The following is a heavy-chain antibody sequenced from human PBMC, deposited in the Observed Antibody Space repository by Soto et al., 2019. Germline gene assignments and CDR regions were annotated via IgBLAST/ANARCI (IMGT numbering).Heavy chain of an antibody. V-gene: IGHV4-4*07. Sequence: SETLSLTCIVSGGSISSYYWSWIRQPAGKGLEWIGRIYTSGSPNYNPSLKSRVTMSADTSKNQFSLKMSSVPAADTAVYYCARESGGGGYCSGGSCYGMDVWGQGTTVTVSS. CDR1: GGSISSYY. D-gene: IGHD2-15*01. CDR2: IYTSGSP. CDR3: ARESGGGGYCSGGSCYGMDV. J-gene: IGHJ6*02.